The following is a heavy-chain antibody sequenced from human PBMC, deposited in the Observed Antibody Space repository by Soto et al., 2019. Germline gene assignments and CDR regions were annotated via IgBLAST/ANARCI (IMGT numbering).Heavy chain of an antibody. D-gene: IGHD3-3*01. CDR2: IVVGSGNT. V-gene: IGHV1-58*01. J-gene: IGHJ4*02. Sequence: SVKGCCKASGCTFTSSAVEWGRQARGQRLEWIGWIVVGSGNTNYAQKFQERGTSTRDMSTSPAYMELSSLRSEDTAVYYCAADQYYDFWSGYRSFDYWGQGTLVTVSS. CDR3: AADQYYDFWSGYRSFDY. CDR1: GCTFTSSA.